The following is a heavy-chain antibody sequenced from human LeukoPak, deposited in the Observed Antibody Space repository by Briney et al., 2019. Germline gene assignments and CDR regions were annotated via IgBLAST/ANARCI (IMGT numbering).Heavy chain of an antibody. CDR2: ISAYNGNT. CDR3: ARLVRLLGILKTAGWFDP. CDR1: GYTFTSYG. Sequence: ASVKVSCKASGYTFTSYGISWVRQAPGQGLEWMGWISAYNGNTNYAQKLQGRVTMTTDTSTSTAYMELRSLRSDDTAVYYCARLVRLLGILKTAGWFDPWGQGTLVTVSS. J-gene: IGHJ5*02. V-gene: IGHV1-18*01. D-gene: IGHD2-15*01.